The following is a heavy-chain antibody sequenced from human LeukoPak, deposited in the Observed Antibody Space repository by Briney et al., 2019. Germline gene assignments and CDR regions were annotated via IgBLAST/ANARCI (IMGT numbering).Heavy chain of an antibody. D-gene: IGHD4-17*01. V-gene: IGHV3-23*01. CDR3: AKDTGYGDYDLYYFDY. Sequence: GGSLRLSCAASGFTSSSYAMSWVRQAPGKGLEWVSAISGSGGSTYYADSVKGRFTISRDNSKNTLYLQMNSLRAEDTAVYYCAKDTGYGDYDLYYFDYWGQGTLVTVSS. CDR2: ISGSGGST. J-gene: IGHJ4*02. CDR1: GFTSSSYA.